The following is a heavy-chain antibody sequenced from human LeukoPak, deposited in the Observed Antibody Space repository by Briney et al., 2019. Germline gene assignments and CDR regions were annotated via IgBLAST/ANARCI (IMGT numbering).Heavy chain of an antibody. J-gene: IGHJ3*02. CDR1: GGSISSYY. V-gene: IGHV4-59*08. CDR3: ARHAHYYDSSGLWVPGVSDI. Sequence: SETLSLTCTVSGGSISSYYWSWIRQPPGKGLEWIGYIYYSGSTDCNPSLKSRVTISVDTSKNQFSLKLSSVTAADTAVYYCARHAHYYDSSGLWVPGVSDIWGQGTMVTVSS. CDR2: IYYSGST. D-gene: IGHD3-22*01.